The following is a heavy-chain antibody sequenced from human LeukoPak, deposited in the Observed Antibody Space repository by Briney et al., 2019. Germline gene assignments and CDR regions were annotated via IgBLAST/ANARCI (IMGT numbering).Heavy chain of an antibody. CDR1: GFTVSTNY. CDR2: IYSGGST. J-gene: IGHJ4*02. Sequence: GGSLRLSCAASGFTVSTNYMSWVRQAPGKGLEWVSVIYSGGSTYCADSVKGRFTISRDNSKNTLYLQMNGLRAEDTAVYYCARGLGDSSGYYFGYFDYWGQGTLVTVSS. V-gene: IGHV3-66*01. D-gene: IGHD3-22*01. CDR3: ARGLGDSSGYYFGYFDY.